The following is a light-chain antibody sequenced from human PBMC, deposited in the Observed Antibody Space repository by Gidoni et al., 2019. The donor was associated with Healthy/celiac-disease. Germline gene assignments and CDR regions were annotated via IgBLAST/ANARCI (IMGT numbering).Light chain of an antibody. V-gene: IGKV3-15*01. CDR1: QSVSSN. CDR2: GAS. CDR3: QQYNNWPPIT. Sequence: EIVMTQSPATLSVSPGERATLSCRARQSVSSNLAWYQQEPGQAPRLLIYGASTRATGIPARFSGSGSGTEFTLTISSLQSEDFAVYYCQQYNNWPPITFXQXTRLEIK. J-gene: IGKJ5*01.